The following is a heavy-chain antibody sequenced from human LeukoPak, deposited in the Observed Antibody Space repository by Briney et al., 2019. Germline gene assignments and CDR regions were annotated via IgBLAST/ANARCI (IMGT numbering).Heavy chain of an antibody. CDR1: GFTFSSYA. D-gene: IGHD4-17*01. V-gene: IGHV4-34*01. Sequence: PGGSLRLSCAASGFTFSSYAMHWIRQPPGKGLEWIGEINHSGSTNYNPSLKSRVTISVDTSKNQFSLKLSSVTAADTAVYYCARRSTVTTRGHWFDPWGQGTLVTVSS. J-gene: IGHJ5*02. CDR2: INHSGST. CDR3: ARRSTVTTRGHWFDP.